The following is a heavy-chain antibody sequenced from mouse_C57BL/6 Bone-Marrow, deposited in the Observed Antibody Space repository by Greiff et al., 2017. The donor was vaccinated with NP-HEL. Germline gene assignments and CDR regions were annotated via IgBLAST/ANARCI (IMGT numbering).Heavy chain of an antibody. CDR2: INPSNGGT. CDR1: GYTFTSYW. J-gene: IGHJ1*03. Sequence: QVQLQQPGTELVKPGASVKLSCKASGYTFTSYWMHWVKQRPGQGLEWIGNINPSNGGTNYNEKFKSKATLTVDKSSSTAYMQLSSLTSEDYAVDYCARLHYGNYGYFDVWGTGTTVTVSS. V-gene: IGHV1-53*01. CDR3: ARLHYGNYGYFDV. D-gene: IGHD2-1*01.